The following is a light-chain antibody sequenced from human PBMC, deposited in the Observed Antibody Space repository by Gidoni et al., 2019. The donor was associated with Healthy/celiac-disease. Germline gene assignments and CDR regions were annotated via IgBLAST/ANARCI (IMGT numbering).Light chain of an antibody. CDR3: QQSYSTPPT. CDR2: AAS. CDR1: QSISSY. V-gene: IGKV1-39*01. Sequence: DIQMTQSPSSLSASVGDRVTITCRASQSISSYLNWYQQKPGKAPKLLIYAASSLHSGVPSRFSGSGSGTDFTLTISSLQPEDFATYYCQQSYSTPPTFGQXTKVEIK. J-gene: IGKJ1*01.